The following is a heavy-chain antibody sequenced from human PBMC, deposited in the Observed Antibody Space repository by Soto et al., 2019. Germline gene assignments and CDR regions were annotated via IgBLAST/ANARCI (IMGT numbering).Heavy chain of an antibody. Sequence: EVQLLESGGDLVQPVGSLRLSCADSGFTFSNYAMSWVRQAPGKGPEWVSGISAYGGTTYYADSVRGRFTISRDNSKAMLYLQMPSLRAEYSALWYCGKDPSCDYVGAFDLRGVGTVVTVSS. V-gene: IGHV3-23*01. J-gene: IGHJ3*01. CDR2: ISAYGGTT. D-gene: IGHD3-10*02. CDR1: GFTFSNYA. CDR3: GKDPSCDYVGAFDL.